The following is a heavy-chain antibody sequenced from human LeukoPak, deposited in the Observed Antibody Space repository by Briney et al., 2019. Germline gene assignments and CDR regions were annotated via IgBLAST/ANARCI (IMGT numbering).Heavy chain of an antibody. J-gene: IGHJ4*02. D-gene: IGHD1-14*01. CDR2: MNPNGGNT. CDR1: GYTFTSYD. Sequence: ASVKVSCKASGYTFTSYDINWVRQATGQGLEWMGWMNPNGGNTGYAQKFQGRVTITRNTSISTAYMELSSLRSEDTAVYYCARGRGPGVTGDYWGQGTLVTVSS. CDR3: ARGRGPGVTGDY. V-gene: IGHV1-8*03.